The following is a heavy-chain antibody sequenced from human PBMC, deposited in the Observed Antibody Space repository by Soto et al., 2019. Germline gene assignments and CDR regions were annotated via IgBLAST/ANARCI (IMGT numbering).Heavy chain of an antibody. CDR1: RYTFTSYA. V-gene: IGHV1-3*01. D-gene: IGHD2-15*01. CDR3: ARERCSGGSCYSDAFDI. CDR2: INAGNGNT. Sequence: QVQLVQSGAEVKKPGASVKVSCKASRYTFTSYAMHWVRQAPGQRLEWMGWINAGNGNTKYSQKFQGRVTITRDTSASTAYMELSSLRSEDTAVYYCARERCSGGSCYSDAFDIWGQGTMVTVSS. J-gene: IGHJ3*02.